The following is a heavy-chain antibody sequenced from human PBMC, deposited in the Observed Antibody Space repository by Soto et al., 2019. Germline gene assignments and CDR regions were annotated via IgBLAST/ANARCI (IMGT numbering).Heavy chain of an antibody. Sequence: LRLSCAASGFTFSSYAMSWVRQAPGKGLEWVSAISGSGGSTYYAGSVKGRFTISRDNSKNTLYLQMNSLRAEDTAVYYCAKDSSGSYYDSSGLGFDYWGQGTLVTVSS. CDR2: ISGSGGST. V-gene: IGHV3-23*01. D-gene: IGHD3-22*01. CDR3: AKDSSGSYYDSSGLGFDY. J-gene: IGHJ4*02. CDR1: GFTFSSYA.